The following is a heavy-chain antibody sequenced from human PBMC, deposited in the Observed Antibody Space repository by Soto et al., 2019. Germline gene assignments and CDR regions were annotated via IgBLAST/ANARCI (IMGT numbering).Heavy chain of an antibody. J-gene: IGHJ5*02. CDR1: GGSVNRYPHY. D-gene: IGHD4-17*01. Sequence: QMQLHESGPGLVKPSETLSLTCAVSGGSVNRYPHYCSWIPQPPGKVLEWIGHIYYNGTTNYNTSLKRRVTLSVDTSKNHYSLKMRSVSAADTAVYYCARVDYGDYPWFDPWGQVTLVTVSS. CDR3: ARVDYGDYPWFDP. V-gene: IGHV4-61*03. CDR2: IYYNGTT.